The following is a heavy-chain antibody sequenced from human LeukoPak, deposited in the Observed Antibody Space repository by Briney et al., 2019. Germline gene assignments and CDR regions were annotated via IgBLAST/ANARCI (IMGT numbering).Heavy chain of an antibody. V-gene: IGHV3-21*01. Sequence: GGSLRLSCAASGFTFSSYSMNWVRQAPGKGLEWVSSISSSSRYIYYADSVKGRFTISRDNAKNSLYLQMNSLRAEDTAVYYCASSPVYSSAPTRFDYWGQGTLVTVSS. CDR2: ISSSSRYI. J-gene: IGHJ4*02. CDR1: GFTFSSYS. D-gene: IGHD6-19*01. CDR3: ASSPVYSSAPTRFDY.